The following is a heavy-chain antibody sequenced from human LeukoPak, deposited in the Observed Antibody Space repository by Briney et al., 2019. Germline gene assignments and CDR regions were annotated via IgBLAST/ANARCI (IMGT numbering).Heavy chain of an antibody. CDR1: GFTFSSYE. CDR2: ISSSGSTI. V-gene: IGHV3-48*03. D-gene: IGHD6-19*01. CDR3: ARRHQWLVFRWFDP. J-gene: IGHJ5*02. Sequence: GGSLRLSCAASGFTFSSYEMNWVRQAPGKGLEWVSYISSSGSTIYYADSVKGRFTISRDNAKNSLYLQMNSLRAEDTAVYYCARRHQWLVFRWFDPWGQGTLVTVSS.